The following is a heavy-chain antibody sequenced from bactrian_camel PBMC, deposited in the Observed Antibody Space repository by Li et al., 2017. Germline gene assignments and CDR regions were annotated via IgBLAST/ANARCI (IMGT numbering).Heavy chain of an antibody. CDR2: IDTGTGTA. D-gene: IGHD5*01. V-gene: IGHV3S54*01. CDR3: AADEFSDLGWEYDY. CDR1: GYTRTNNC. J-gene: IGHJ4*01. Sequence: HVQLVESGGGLVQPGGSLRLSCEASGYTRTNNCMGWFRQAPGKEREFVALIDTGTGTADYVDSVKGRFTISRDNAKNTLYLQMNSLKSEDTALYYCAADEFSDLGWEYDYWGQGTQVTVS.